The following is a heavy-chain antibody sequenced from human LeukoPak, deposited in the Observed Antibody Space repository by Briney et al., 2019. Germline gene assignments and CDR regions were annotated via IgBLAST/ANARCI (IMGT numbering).Heavy chain of an antibody. D-gene: IGHD5-24*01. CDR2: ISYDGSNK. J-gene: IGHJ4*02. CDR1: GFTFSSYA. V-gene: IGHV3-30-3*01. CDR3: ARDRTRDGYNQGRVFDY. Sequence: GGSLRLSCAASGFTFSSYAMHWVRQAPGKGLEWVAVISYDGSNKYYADSVKGRFTISRDNSKNTLFLQMNSLRGEDTAVYYCARDRTRDGYNQGRVFDYWGQGTLVTVSS.